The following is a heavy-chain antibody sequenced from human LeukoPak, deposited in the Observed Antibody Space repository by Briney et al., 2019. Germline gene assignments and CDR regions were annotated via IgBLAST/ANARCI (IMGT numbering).Heavy chain of an antibody. Sequence: ASETLSLTCAVYGGSFSGYYWSRIRQPPGKGLEWIGEINHSGSTNYNPSLKSRVTISVDTSKNQFSLKLSSVTAADTAVYYCARQRMVRGVIISHFDYWGQGTLVTVSS. CDR2: INHSGST. D-gene: IGHD3-10*01. CDR1: GGSFSGYY. J-gene: IGHJ4*02. CDR3: ARQRMVRGVIISHFDY. V-gene: IGHV4-34*01.